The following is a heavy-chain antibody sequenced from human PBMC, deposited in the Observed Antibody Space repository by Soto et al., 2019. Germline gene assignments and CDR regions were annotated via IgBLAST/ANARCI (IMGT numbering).Heavy chain of an antibody. CDR2: ISGSGGST. V-gene: IGHV3-23*01. D-gene: IGHD5-12*01. J-gene: IGHJ4*02. CDR1: GFTFRSYA. CDR3: ARDRRDGYNFDY. Sequence: GPLRLCCAASGFTFRSYAMSWVRQSPGKGLEWVSAISGSGGSTYYADSVKGRFTISRDNAKNSLYLQMNSLRAEDTAVYYCARDRRDGYNFDYWGQGTLVTVSS.